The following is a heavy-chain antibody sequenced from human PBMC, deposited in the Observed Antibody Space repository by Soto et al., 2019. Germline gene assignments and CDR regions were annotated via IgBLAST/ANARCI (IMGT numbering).Heavy chain of an antibody. V-gene: IGHV3-21*04. CDR1: GLTVSGKKY. CDR2: ISSSGDYL. Sequence: GGSLRLSCAASGLTVSGKKYVAWVRQAPGKGLEWVASISSSGDYLYYADSVKGRFTISRDNTKKSLYLQMNSLSADDTAMYFCARFGHYYDNDNYWGVLDHWGQGTLVTVSS. D-gene: IGHD3-22*01. J-gene: IGHJ1*01. CDR3: ARFGHYYDNDNYWGVLDH.